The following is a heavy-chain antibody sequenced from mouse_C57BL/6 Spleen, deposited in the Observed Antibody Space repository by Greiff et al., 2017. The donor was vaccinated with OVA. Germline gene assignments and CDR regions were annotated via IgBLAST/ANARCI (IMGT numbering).Heavy chain of an antibody. CDR2: ISSGSSTI. D-gene: IGHD2-4*01. V-gene: IGHV5-17*01. CDR1: GFTFSDYG. J-gene: IGHJ4*01. Sequence: EVQVVESGGGLVKPGGSLKLSCAASGFTFSDYGMHWVRQAPEKGLEWVAYISSGSSTIYYADTVKGRFTISRDNAKNTLFLQMTSLRSEDTAMYYCARGDDDYGKDYAMDYWGQGTSVTVSS. CDR3: ARGDDDYGKDYAMDY.